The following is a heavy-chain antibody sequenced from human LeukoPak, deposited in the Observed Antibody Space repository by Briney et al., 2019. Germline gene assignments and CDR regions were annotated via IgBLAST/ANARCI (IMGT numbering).Heavy chain of an antibody. J-gene: IGHJ4*02. Sequence: GGSLRLSCAASGFTFDDYGVSWVRQAPGKGLEWVSGINWNGGSTGYADSVKGRFTISRDNAKNSLYLQMNSLRAEDTALYYCARDIDSYYFDYWGQGTLVTVSS. CDR3: ARDIDSYYFDY. CDR1: GFTFDDYG. V-gene: IGHV3-20*04. CDR2: INWNGGST. D-gene: IGHD2-15*01.